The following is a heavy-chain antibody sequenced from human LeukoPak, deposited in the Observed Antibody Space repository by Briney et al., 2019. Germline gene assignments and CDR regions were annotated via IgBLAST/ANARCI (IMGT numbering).Heavy chain of an antibody. J-gene: IGHJ4*02. Sequence: PGGSLRLSCAASGFTFGSYWMHWVRQAPGKGLVWVSRINSDGSDTTNADSVKGRFTISRGNAKDTVYLQMNSLRVEDTAVYYCARDCGSSGCDYWGQGTLVTVSS. CDR3: ARDCGSSGCDY. D-gene: IGHD6-19*01. CDR2: INSDGSDT. V-gene: IGHV3-74*01. CDR1: GFTFGSYW.